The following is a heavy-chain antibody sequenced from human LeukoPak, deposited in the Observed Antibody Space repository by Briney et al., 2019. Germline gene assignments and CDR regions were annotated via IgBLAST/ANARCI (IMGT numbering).Heavy chain of an antibody. V-gene: IGHV4-39*01. CDR3: ARHGYIYVDY. CDR2: IYYSGST. J-gene: IGHJ4*02. CDR1: GGSISSSSYY. D-gene: IGHD5-18*01. Sequence: SETLSLTCTVSGGSISSSSYYWGWIRQPPGKGLEWIGSIYYSGSTYYNPSLKSRVTISVDTSKNQFSLKLRSVTAADTAVYYCARHGYIYVDYWGQGTLVTVSS.